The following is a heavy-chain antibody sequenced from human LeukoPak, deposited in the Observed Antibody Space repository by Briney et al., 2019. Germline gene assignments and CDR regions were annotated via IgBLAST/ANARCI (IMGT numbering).Heavy chain of an antibody. Sequence: SVKVSCKASGGTFNNYAISWVRQAPGQGLEWMGGIIPMFGTANYAQKYQGRVTITADESTSIAHIELSSLRSEDTAMYYCALGSRGVMTDWFDPWGQGTLVTVSS. V-gene: IGHV1-69*01. CDR3: ALGSRGVMTDWFDP. J-gene: IGHJ5*02. CDR2: IIPMFGTA. D-gene: IGHD3-10*01. CDR1: GGTFNNYA.